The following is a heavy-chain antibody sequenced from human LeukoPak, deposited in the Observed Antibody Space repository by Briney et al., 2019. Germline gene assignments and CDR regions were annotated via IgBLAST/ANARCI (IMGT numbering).Heavy chain of an antibody. CDR1: GGSISGTYY. CDR2: IYYTGTT. CDR3: ARRWVYDKRAFDA. J-gene: IGHJ3*01. V-gene: IGHV4-59*08. D-gene: IGHD3-16*01. Sequence: PSETLSLTCTVSGGSISGTYYWSWIRQPPGKGLEWIGYIYYTGTTDSNPALKSRVTISLDTSKNQFSLNLSSVTAADTAVYYCARRWVYDKRAFDAWGQGTMVTVSS.